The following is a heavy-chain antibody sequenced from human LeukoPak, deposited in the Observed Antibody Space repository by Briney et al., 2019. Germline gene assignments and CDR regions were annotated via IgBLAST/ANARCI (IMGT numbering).Heavy chain of an antibody. CDR2: IYYSGNT. CDR3: ARHSGFAYHS. CDR1: GDSVSSGDYH. J-gene: IGHJ4*02. Sequence: SETLSLTCTVSGDSVSSGDYHWSWIRQPPGKGLEWIGYIYYSGNTNSNPSLKSRVTISVDTSKNQFSLTLSSVTAADTAVYYCARHSGFAYHSWGQGTLVTVSS. D-gene: IGHD1-26*01. V-gene: IGHV4-61*08.